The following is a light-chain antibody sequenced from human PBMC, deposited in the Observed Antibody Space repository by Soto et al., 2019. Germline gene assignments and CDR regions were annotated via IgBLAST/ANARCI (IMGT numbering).Light chain of an antibody. Sequence: EMVVTQSPDTLSLSPGERVTLFCRASQSVSDNYLAWSQQKPGQAPRLLIYGASNRATGIPDRFTGAGSGTDFTLTISRLEPEDFAVYYCQQYGSSPGTFGQGTKVDIK. CDR1: QSVSDNY. CDR3: QQYGSSPGT. V-gene: IGKV3-20*01. J-gene: IGKJ1*01. CDR2: GAS.